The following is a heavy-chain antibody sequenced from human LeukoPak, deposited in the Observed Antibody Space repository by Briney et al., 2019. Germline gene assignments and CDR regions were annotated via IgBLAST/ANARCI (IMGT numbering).Heavy chain of an antibody. CDR3: ARVGKYYYDSSGYYTHWYFDL. J-gene: IGHJ2*01. CDR2: IYYSGNT. Sequence: SETLSLTCTVSGGSISSYYWSWIRQPPGKGLEWIGYIYYSGNTNYNPSLKSRVTISVDTSKNQFSLKLSSVTAADTAVYYCARVGKYYYDSSGYYTHWYFDLWGRGTLVTVSS. D-gene: IGHD3-22*01. V-gene: IGHV4-59*01. CDR1: GGSISSYY.